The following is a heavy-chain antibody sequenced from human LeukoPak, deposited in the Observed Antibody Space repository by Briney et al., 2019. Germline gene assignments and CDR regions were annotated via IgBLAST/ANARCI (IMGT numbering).Heavy chain of an antibody. Sequence: SETLSLTCTVAGGYIITSGHYWGWIRQPPGKGLEWIGSVYYTGVTSTNPFFRSRMSTSVDTSKNQFSLNLTSVTAADAAVYYCARERSSSGGHNWFDPWGQGTLVTVSS. V-gene: IGHV4-39*07. CDR3: ARERSSSGGHNWFDP. CDR2: VYYTGVT. D-gene: IGHD4-23*01. J-gene: IGHJ5*02. CDR1: GGYIITSGHY.